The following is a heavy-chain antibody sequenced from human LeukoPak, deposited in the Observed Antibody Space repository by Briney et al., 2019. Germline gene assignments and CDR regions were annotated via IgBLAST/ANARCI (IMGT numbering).Heavy chain of an antibody. D-gene: IGHD1-26*01. CDR2: IIPIFGTA. V-gene: IGHV1-69*05. CDR1: GGTFSSYA. J-gene: IGHJ5*02. Sequence: GPSMKVSCKASGGTFSSYAISWVRQAPGQGLELKGGIIPIFGTANYAQKFQGRVTITTDESTSTAYMELSGLRSEDTAVYCCAVKSGSYFDPWGQGTLVTVSS. CDR3: AVKSGSYFDP.